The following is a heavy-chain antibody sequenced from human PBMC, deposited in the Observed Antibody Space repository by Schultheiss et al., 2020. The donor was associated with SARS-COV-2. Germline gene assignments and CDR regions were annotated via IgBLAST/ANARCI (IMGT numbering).Heavy chain of an antibody. J-gene: IGHJ4*02. V-gene: IGHV3-30-3*01. CDR3: AKGVATFLDY. CDR1: GFTFSSYA. Sequence: GGSLRLSCAASGFTFSSYAMHWVRQAPGKGLEWVAVISYDGSNKYYADSVKGRFTISRDNSKNTLYLQMNSLRAEDTAVYYCAKGVATFLDYWGQGTLVTVSS. CDR2: ISYDGSNK. D-gene: IGHD2-15*01.